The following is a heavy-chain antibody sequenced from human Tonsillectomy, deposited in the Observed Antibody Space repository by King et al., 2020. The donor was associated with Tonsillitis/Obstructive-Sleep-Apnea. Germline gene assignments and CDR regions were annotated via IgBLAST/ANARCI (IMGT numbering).Heavy chain of an antibody. V-gene: IGHV3-48*03. D-gene: IGHD2-2*02. J-gene: IGHJ5*02. Sequence: VQLVESGGGLVQPGGSLRLSCAASGFTFSSYEMNWVRQAPGKGLEWVSYISSRGSTIYYADSVKGRFTISRDNATNSLYLQMNSLRAEDTAVYYCARGVSSGYCSSTSCYTELFDPWGQGTLVTVSS. CDR3: ARGVSSGYCSSTSCYTELFDP. CDR1: GFTFSSYE. CDR2: ISSRGSTI.